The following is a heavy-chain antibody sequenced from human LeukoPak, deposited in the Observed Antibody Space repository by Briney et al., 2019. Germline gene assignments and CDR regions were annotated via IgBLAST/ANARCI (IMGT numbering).Heavy chain of an antibody. CDR3: AKHDYGVLEVFYF. V-gene: IGHV3-23*01. D-gene: IGHD4-17*01. J-gene: IGHJ4*02. CDR1: GFTFSNYD. CDR2: IGGSGDNT. Sequence: PGGSLRLSCAASGFTFSNYDMSWVRQAPGTGLEWVSAIGGSGDNTDHADSVKGRFSISRDNSRNTLYLQMNSLRAEDTAVYHCAKHDYGVLEVFYFWGRGTLVTVS.